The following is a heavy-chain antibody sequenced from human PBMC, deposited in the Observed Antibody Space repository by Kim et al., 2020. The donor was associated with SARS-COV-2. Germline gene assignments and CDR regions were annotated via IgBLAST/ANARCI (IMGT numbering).Heavy chain of an antibody. CDR3: ARDPDSGTYKAGAFDI. V-gene: IGHV3-11*04. CDR2: IHKSGSLS. D-gene: IGHD1-26*01. CDR1: GFTFSDYY. Sequence: GGSLRLSCAASGFTFSDYYMAWIRRAPGKGLECLSYIHKSGSLSYYADSVKGRFTISRDNAKNSLYLQMNGLRAEDTAVYYCARDPDSGTYKAGAFDIGG. J-gene: IGHJ3*02.